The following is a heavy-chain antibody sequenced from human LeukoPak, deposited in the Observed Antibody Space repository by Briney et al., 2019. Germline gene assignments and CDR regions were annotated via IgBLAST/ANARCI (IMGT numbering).Heavy chain of an antibody. J-gene: IGHJ5*02. Sequence: SGGSLRLSCAASGFTFSSYAMHWVRQAPGKGLEWVAVISYDGSNKYYADSVKGRFTISRDNSKNTLYLQMNSLRAEDTAVYYCAREAKASIAVVPAAILWFDPWGQGTLVTVSS. CDR1: GFTFSSYA. V-gene: IGHV3-30-3*01. D-gene: IGHD2-2*02. CDR2: ISYDGSNK. CDR3: AREAKASIAVVPAAILWFDP.